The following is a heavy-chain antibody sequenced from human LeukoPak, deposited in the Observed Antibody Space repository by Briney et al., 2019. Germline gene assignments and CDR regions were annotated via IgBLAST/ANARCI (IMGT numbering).Heavy chain of an antibody. Sequence: GGSLRLSCAASGFTFDDYAMHWVRQAPGKGLEWVSGISWNSGSIGYADSVKGRFTISRDNAKNSLYLQMNSLRAEDTALYNCAKDRGDDFWSGYYNWGQGTLVTVSS. V-gene: IGHV3-9*01. J-gene: IGHJ4*02. CDR3: AKDRGDDFWSGYYN. CDR2: ISWNSGSI. CDR1: GFTFDDYA. D-gene: IGHD3-3*01.